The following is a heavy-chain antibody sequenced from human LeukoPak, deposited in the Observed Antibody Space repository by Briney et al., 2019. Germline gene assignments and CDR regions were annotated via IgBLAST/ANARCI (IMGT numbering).Heavy chain of an antibody. CDR3: AKDGGNYYDSGGSYLMRSYMDV. J-gene: IGHJ6*03. CDR2: ISGSGVST. D-gene: IGHD3-22*01. Sequence: GGTLRLSCAASGFTFRTSGMSWVRQAPGTGLQSVSAISGSGVSTYYADSVKGRFTISRDNSKNTLYLQMNSLRVEDTAVYYCAKDGGNYYDSGGSYLMRSYMDVWGKGTTVTVSS. CDR1: GFTFRTSG. V-gene: IGHV3-23*01.